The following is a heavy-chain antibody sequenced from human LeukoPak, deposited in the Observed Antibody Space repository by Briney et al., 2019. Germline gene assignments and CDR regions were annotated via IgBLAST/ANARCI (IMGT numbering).Heavy chain of an antibody. CDR3: ARVSLIDAVY. D-gene: IGHD3-22*01. V-gene: IGHV4-30-4*08. J-gene: IGHJ4*02. Sequence: SETLSLTCTVSGGSISGYYWSWIRQPPGKGLEWIGYIYYSGSTYYNPSLKSRVTISVDTSKNQFSLKLSSVTAADTAVYYCARVSLIDAVYWGQGTLVTVSS. CDR2: IYYSGST. CDR1: GGSISGYY.